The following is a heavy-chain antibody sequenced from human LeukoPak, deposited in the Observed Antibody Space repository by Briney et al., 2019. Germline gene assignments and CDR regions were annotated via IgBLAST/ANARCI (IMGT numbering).Heavy chain of an antibody. Sequence: SETLSLTCSVSGGSTSSLYWSWIRQPPGKGLEWIGYIYYTGSTNYNPSLKSRVTMFVDMSKNQFSLRLSSVTAADTAVYYCARHRAYSSSSPFDYWGQETLVTVSS. CDR2: IYYTGST. CDR3: ARHRAYSSSSPFDY. J-gene: IGHJ4*02. V-gene: IGHV4-59*08. D-gene: IGHD6-6*01. CDR1: GGSTSSLY.